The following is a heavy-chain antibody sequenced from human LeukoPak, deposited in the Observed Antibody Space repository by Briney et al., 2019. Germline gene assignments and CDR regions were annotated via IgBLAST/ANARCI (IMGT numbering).Heavy chain of an antibody. CDR2: INPNSGGT. CDR1: GYTFTGYY. V-gene: IGHV1-2*02. J-gene: IGHJ3*02. Sequence: ASVKVSCKASGYTFTGYYMHWVRQAPGQGLEWMGWINPNSGGTNYAQKFQGRVTMTRDTSISTAYMELSRLRSDDTAVYYCARLAVAATIRGAFDIWGQGTMVTVSS. D-gene: IGHD2-15*01. CDR3: ARLAVAATIRGAFDI.